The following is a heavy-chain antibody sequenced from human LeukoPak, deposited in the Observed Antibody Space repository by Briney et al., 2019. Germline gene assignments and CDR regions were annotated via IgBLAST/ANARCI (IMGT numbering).Heavy chain of an antibody. J-gene: IGHJ4*02. V-gene: IGHV3-74*01. CDR2: INSDGSGT. CDR1: GFTFSGYW. CDR3: VRKWELRDY. D-gene: IGHD1-26*01. Sequence: GGSLRLSCAASGFTFSGYWMHWVRQAPGKGLVWVSRINSDGSGTTYADSVKGRFTISRDNAKDTLFLQMNSLRVEDTAVYYCVRKWELRDYWGQGSLVTASS.